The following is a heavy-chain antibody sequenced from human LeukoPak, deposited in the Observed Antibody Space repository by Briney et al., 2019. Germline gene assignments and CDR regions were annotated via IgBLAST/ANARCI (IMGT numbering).Heavy chain of an antibody. J-gene: IGHJ4*02. CDR2: INPNNGGT. Sequence: ASVKVPCKSSGYTFTGYYLHWVRQAPGQGLEWMGWINPNNGGTNYTQKFQGRVTMTRDTSINTAYMELSSLRSDDTAVYYCARDPFYYDDSGDYYYNYLNYWGQGTLVTVSS. D-gene: IGHD3-22*01. CDR3: ARDPFYYDDSGDYYYNYLNY. CDR1: GYTFTGYY. V-gene: IGHV1-2*02.